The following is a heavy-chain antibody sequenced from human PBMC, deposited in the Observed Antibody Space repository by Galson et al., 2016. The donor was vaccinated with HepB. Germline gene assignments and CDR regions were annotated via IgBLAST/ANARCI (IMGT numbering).Heavy chain of an antibody. CDR1: GFTSSSYW. V-gene: IGHV3-74*01. Sequence: SLRLSCAASGFTSSSYWMNWFRQAPGKEMVWVSRINGDGSSTTYADSVKGRFTISRDTYNTVYLQMNGLRAEDTAIYYCARLTLPGICCYFYYWGQGTLVTVSS. D-gene: IGHD3-22*01. CDR2: INGDGSST. J-gene: IGHJ4*02. CDR3: ARLTLPGICCYFYY.